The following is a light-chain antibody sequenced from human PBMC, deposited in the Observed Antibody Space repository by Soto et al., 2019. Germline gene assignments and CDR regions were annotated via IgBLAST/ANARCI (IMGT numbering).Light chain of an antibody. CDR3: SSYAGSNNLPRV. V-gene: IGLV2-8*01. J-gene: IGLJ1*01. CDR2: EVS. CDR1: SSDVGGYNY. Sequence: QSALTQPPSASGSPGQSVTISCTGTSSDVGGYNYVSWYQQHPGKAPKLMIYEVSKRPSGVPDRFSGSKSGNTASLTVSGLQAEDEADYYCSSYAGSNNLPRVFGTGTKVTVL.